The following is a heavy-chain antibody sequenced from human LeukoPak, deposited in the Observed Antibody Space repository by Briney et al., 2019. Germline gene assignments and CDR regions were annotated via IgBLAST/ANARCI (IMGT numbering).Heavy chain of an antibody. CDR1: GFTFSSYA. Sequence: GGSPRLSCAASGFTFSSYAMSWVRQAPGKGLEWVSAISGSGGSTYYADSVKGRFTISRDNSKNTLYLQMNSLRAEDTAVYYCAKDQDSITIFGVVVIRDYYYYGMDVWGQGTTVTVSS. CDR2: ISGSGGST. D-gene: IGHD3-3*01. CDR3: AKDQDSITIFGVVVIRDYYYYGMDV. V-gene: IGHV3-23*01. J-gene: IGHJ6*02.